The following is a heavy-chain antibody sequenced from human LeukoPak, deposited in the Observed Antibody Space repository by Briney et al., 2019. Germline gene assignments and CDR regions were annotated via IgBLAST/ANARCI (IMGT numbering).Heavy chain of an antibody. CDR1: GYTFTGYY. D-gene: IGHD2-15*01. CDR2: INPNSGGT. V-gene: IGHV1-2*02. J-gene: IGHJ6*03. Sequence: ASVKVSCKASGYTFTGYYMHWVRQAPGQGLEWMGWINPNSGGTNYAQKFQGRVTMTRDTSISTAYMELSRLRSDDTAVHYCAREVVVAATPYPYYYYMDVWGKGTTVTVSS. CDR3: AREVVVAATPYPYYYYMDV.